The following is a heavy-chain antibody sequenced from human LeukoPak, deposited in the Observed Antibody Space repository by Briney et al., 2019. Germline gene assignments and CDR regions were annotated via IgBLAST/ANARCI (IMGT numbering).Heavy chain of an antibody. CDR2: IYYSGST. D-gene: IGHD5-24*01. CDR3: ARGWLQYPAFDY. J-gene: IGHJ4*02. V-gene: IGHV4-59*01. Sequence: SETLSLTCTVSGGSISSYYWSWIRQPPGKGLEWIGYIYYSGSTNYNPSLKSRVTISVDTSKNQFSLKLSSVTAADTAVYYCARGWLQYPAFDYWGQGTLVTVSS. CDR1: GGSISSYY.